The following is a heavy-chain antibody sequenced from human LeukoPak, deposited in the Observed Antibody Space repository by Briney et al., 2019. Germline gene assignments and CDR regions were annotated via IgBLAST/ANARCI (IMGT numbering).Heavy chain of an antibody. CDR1: GFTFSDYY. CDR2: ISSSSSYT. Sequence: NPGGSLRLSCAASGFTFSDYYMSWIRQAPGRGLEWVSYISSSSSYTNYADSVKGRFTISRDNGKNSLYLQMHSLRAEDTAVYYCARGEYSYGCFDYCGQGTLVSVS. CDR3: ARGEYSYGCFDY. V-gene: IGHV3-11*05. J-gene: IGHJ4*02. D-gene: IGHD5-18*01.